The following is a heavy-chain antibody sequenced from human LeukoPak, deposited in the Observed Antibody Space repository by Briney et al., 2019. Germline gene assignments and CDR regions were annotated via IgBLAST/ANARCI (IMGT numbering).Heavy chain of an antibody. J-gene: IGHJ3*02. D-gene: IGHD2-2*01. Sequence: SETLSLTCTVSGGSISSYYWSWIRQPPGKGLEWIGYIYYSGSTNYNPSLKSRVTISVDTSKNQFSLKLSSVTAADTAVYYCARDRPQVGYQLLIHDAFDIWGQGTMVTVSS. CDR2: IYYSGST. CDR3: ARDRPQVGYQLLIHDAFDI. CDR1: GGSISSYY. V-gene: IGHV4-59*01.